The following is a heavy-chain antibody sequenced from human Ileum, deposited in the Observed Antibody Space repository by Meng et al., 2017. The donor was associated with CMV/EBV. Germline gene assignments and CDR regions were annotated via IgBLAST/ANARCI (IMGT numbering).Heavy chain of an antibody. Sequence: LTCTVSGDSISSYYWSWIRQTPGRGLEYIGYIYDSGSTNYNPSLKSRVTMSVDTSKNQFSLKLSSVTTADTAVYYCARAVAGNYFDYWGQGTLVTVSS. D-gene: IGHD6-19*01. CDR1: GDSISSYY. V-gene: IGHV4-59*01. CDR3: ARAVAGNYFDY. CDR2: IYDSGST. J-gene: IGHJ4*02.